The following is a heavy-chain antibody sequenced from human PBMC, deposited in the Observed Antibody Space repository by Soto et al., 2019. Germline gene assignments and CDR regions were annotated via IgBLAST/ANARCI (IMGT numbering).Heavy chain of an antibody. V-gene: IGHV1-69*01. Sequence: QVQLVQSGAEVKKPGSSVKVSCKASGGTFSSYAISWVRQAPGQGLEWMGGIIPIFGTANYAQKFQGRVTITADESTSTAYRELSSLRSEDTAVYYCAIRSEYIGGGYGYFDYWGQGTLVTVSS. J-gene: IGHJ4*02. D-gene: IGHD6-6*01. CDR3: AIRSEYIGGGYGYFDY. CDR1: GGTFSSYA. CDR2: IIPIFGTA.